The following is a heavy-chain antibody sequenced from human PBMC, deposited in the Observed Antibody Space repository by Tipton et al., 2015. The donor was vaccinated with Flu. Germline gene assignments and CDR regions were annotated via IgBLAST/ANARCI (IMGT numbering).Heavy chain of an antibody. Sequence: TLSLTCAVSGYSISSGYYWGWIRQPPGKGPEWIGSIYHSGSTYYNPSLKSRVTISVDTSKNQFSPKLSSVTAADTAVYYCARGEVGATPADYWGQGTLVTVSS. V-gene: IGHV4-38-2*01. CDR1: GYSISSGYY. CDR3: ARGEVGATPADY. J-gene: IGHJ4*02. D-gene: IGHD1-26*01. CDR2: IYHSGST.